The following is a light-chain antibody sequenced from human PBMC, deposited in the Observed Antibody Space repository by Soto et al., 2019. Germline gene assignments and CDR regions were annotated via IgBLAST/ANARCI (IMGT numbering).Light chain of an antibody. CDR3: QQYNNWPQ. CDR2: GAS. Sequence: EIVLTQSPGTLSLSPGERATLSCRASQSVSSSSLAWYQQKPGQAPSLLIYGASTRATGTPARFSGSGSGTEFTLTISSLQSEDFAVYYCQQYNNWPQFGQGTKVDI. CDR1: QSVSSS. V-gene: IGKV3-15*01. J-gene: IGKJ1*01.